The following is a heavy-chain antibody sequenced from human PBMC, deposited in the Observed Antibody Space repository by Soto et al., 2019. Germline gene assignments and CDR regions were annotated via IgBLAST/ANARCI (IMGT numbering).Heavy chain of an antibody. D-gene: IGHD3-3*01. CDR2: INAGNGNT. Sequence: ASVKVSCKASGYTFTSYAMHWVRQAPGQRLEWMGWINAGNGNTKYSQKFQGRVTITRDTSASTAYMELSSLRSEDTGVYYCASLLRRYDFWRGPPGVNNSSFGMHLGGQGPTLTVPS. J-gene: IGHJ6*01. CDR1: GYTFTSYA. CDR3: ASLLRRYDFWRGPPGVNNSSFGMHL. V-gene: IGHV1-3*01.